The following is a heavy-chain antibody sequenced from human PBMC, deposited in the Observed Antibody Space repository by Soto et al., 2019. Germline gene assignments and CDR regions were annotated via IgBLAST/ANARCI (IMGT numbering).Heavy chain of an antibody. CDR2: IYHSGST. D-gene: IGHD1-26*01. V-gene: IGHV4-30-2*02. CDR3: ARYRGGSFYFDY. J-gene: IGHJ4*02. Sequence: PSETLSLTSAVSGGSISSGGYSWSWIRQPPGKGLEWIAYIYHSGSTYYNPSLKSRVTMSVDRSKNQFSLKLSSVTAADTAVYYCARYRGGSFYFDYWGQGTLVTVSS. CDR1: GGSISSGGYS.